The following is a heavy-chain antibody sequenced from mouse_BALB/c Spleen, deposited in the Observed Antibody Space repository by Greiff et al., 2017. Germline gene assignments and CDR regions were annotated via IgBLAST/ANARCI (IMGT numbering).Heavy chain of an antibody. J-gene: IGHJ3*01. CDR1: GFNIKDYY. D-gene: IGHD2-4*01. CDR2: IDPENGNT. V-gene: IGHV14-1*02. CDR3: ARGGLRGGFAY. Sequence: EVQLQQSGAELVRPGALVKLSCKASGFNIKDYYMHWVKQRPEQGLEWIGWIDPENGNTIYDPKFQGKASITADTSSNTAYLQLSSLTSEDTAVYYCARGGLRGGFAYWGQGTLVTVSA.